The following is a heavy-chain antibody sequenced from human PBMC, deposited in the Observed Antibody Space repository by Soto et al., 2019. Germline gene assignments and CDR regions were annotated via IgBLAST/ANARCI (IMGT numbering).Heavy chain of an antibody. CDR2: IIPILGIA. D-gene: IGHD3-10*01. CDR1: GGTFSSYA. CDR3: ARVRGSYYPDL. Sequence: SVKXSCKASGGTFSSYAINWVRQAPGQGLEWMGRIIPILGIANYAQKFQGRVTITADKSTSTAYMELSSLRSEDTAVYYCARVRGSYYPDLWGQGTLVTVSS. V-gene: IGHV1-69*04. J-gene: IGHJ5*02.